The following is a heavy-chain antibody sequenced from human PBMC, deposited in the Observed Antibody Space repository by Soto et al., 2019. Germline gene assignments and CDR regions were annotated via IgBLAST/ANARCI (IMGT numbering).Heavy chain of an antibody. CDR3: ARSTTGTFDY. D-gene: IGHD1-1*01. CDR2: INSDGSST. J-gene: IGHJ4*02. Sequence: GSLRLSCAASGFTFSSYWMHCVRQAPGKGLVWVSRINSDGSSTNYADSVKGRFTISRDNAKNTLSLQMNSLRAEDTAVYYCARSTTGTFDYWGQGTLVTVSS. CDR1: GFTFSSYW. V-gene: IGHV3-74*01.